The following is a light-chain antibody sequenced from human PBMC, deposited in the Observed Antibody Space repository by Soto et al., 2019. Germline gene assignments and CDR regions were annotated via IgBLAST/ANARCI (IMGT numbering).Light chain of an antibody. Sequence: QSVLTQPPSVSAAPGQKVTISCSGSSSNIGNNYVSWYQQLPGTAPKLLIYENXXXPXXIPDRFSGSKSGTSASLGITGLXXXXXXXXXCGAWDSGLSGYVFATATKLSVL. CDR2: ENX. V-gene: IGLV1-51*02. J-gene: IGLJ1*01. CDR1: SSNIGNNY. CDR3: GAWDSGLSGYV.